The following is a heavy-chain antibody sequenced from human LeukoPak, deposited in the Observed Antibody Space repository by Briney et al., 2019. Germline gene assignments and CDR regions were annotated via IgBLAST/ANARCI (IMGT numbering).Heavy chain of an antibody. CDR1: GFTGSNNY. D-gene: IGHD3-16*01. Sequence: GGSLRLSCAASGFTGSNNYVSWVRQAPGMGLEWVSAIHSSGATCYADSVKGRFTISRDNAKNSLYLQMSNLRAEDTAVYFCARGGGLDVWGQGATVTVSS. V-gene: IGHV3-53*01. J-gene: IGHJ6*02. CDR2: IHSSGAT. CDR3: ARGGGLDV.